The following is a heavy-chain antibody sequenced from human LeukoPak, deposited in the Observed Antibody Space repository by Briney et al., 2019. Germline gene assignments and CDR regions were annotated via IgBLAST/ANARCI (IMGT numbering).Heavy chain of an antibody. D-gene: IGHD3-10*01. CDR2: IYSDGKT. Sequence: GGSLRLSCAASGFTVSSNYMSWVRQAPGKGLEWVSLIYSDGKTHYTDSVKGRFTISRDNAKKSLSLQMNSLRAEDTAVYYCAKYHYGSGTSLGYWGQGTLVTVSS. J-gene: IGHJ4*02. CDR3: AKYHYGSGTSLGY. V-gene: IGHV3-53*01. CDR1: GFTVSSNY.